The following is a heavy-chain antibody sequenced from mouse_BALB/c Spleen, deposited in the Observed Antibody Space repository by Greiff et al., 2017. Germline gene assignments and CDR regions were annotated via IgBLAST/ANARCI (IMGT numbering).Heavy chain of an antibody. Sequence: DVKLVESGGGLVKPGGSLKLSCAASGFTFSSYAMSWVRQTPEKRLEWVATISSGGSYTYYPDSVKGRFTISRDNAKNTLYLQMSSLRSEDTAMYYCARHGVHDYWGQGTTLTVSS. V-gene: IGHV5-9-3*01. J-gene: IGHJ2*01. CDR3: ARHGVHDY. CDR2: ISSGGSYT. CDR1: GFTFSSYA.